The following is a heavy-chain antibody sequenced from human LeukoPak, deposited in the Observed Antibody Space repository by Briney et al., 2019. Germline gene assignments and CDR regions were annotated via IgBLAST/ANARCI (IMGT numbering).Heavy chain of an antibody. Sequence: PGGSLRLSCAASGFTFSSYHMNWVRQAPGKGLEWVSYISSSSSTIYYADSVKGRFTISRDNAKNSLNLQMNSLRAEDTAVYYCARDYYDSSGYYHGAYWGQGTLVTVSS. D-gene: IGHD3-22*01. CDR2: ISSSSSTI. V-gene: IGHV3-48*01. J-gene: IGHJ4*02. CDR1: GFTFSSYH. CDR3: ARDYYDSSGYYHGAY.